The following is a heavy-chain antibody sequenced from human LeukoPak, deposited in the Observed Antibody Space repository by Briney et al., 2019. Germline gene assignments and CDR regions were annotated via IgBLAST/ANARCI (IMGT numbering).Heavy chain of an antibody. J-gene: IGHJ4*02. CDR2: INPNSGGT. V-gene: IGHV1-2*06. CDR1: RYTFTKYF. Sequence: ASVKVSCQASRYTFTKYFIQWVRQAPGQGLEWMGRINPNSGGTNYAQKFQGRVTMTRDTSISTAYMELSRLRSDDTAVYYCARGDYLDYWGQGTLVTVSS. CDR3: ARGDYLDY.